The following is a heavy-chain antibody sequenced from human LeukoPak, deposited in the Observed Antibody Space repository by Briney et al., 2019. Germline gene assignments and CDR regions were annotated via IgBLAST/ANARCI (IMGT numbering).Heavy chain of an antibody. Sequence: GGSLRLSCAASGFTFSCYAMHWVRQAPGKGLEWVAVISYDGSNKYYADSVKGRFTISRDNSKNTLYLQMNSLRAEDTAVYYCARGDYDFWSGYYLTDYWGQGTLVTVSS. J-gene: IGHJ4*02. D-gene: IGHD3-3*01. CDR1: GFTFSCYA. V-gene: IGHV3-30*04. CDR2: ISYDGSNK. CDR3: ARGDYDFWSGYYLTDY.